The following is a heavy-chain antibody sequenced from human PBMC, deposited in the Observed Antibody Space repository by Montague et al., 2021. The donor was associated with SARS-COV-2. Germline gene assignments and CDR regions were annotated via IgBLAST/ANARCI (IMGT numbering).Heavy chain of an antibody. V-gene: IGHV6-1*01. D-gene: IGHD2-15*01. Sequence: CAISGDSVSRNRATWNWVRQVQSRGPEWLGRIYYRNKWYNDYAVSVRRRVTINQDTSKNQFSLQLNSVTPEDTAIYYCTRGRVVNYSVMDVWGQGTTVTVSS. CDR3: TRGRVVNYSVMDV. CDR2: IYYRNKWYN. CDR1: GDSVSRNRAT. J-gene: IGHJ6*01.